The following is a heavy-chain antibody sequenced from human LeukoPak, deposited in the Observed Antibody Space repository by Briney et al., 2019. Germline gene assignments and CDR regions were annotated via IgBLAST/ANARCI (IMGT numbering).Heavy chain of an antibody. CDR2: ISSNGGST. D-gene: IGHD3-22*01. J-gene: IGHJ4*02. V-gene: IGHV3-64D*06. CDR3: AKCLGGGCGYY. CDR1: GFTFSSYA. Sequence: QPGGSLRLSCSASGFTFSSYAMHWVRQAPGKGLEYVSAISSNGGSTYYADSVKGRFTISRDNSKNTLYLQMSSLRAEDTAVYYCAKCLGGGCGYYWGQGALVTVSS.